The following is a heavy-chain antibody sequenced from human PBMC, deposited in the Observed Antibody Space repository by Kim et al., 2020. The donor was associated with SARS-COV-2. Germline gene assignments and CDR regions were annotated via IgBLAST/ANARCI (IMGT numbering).Heavy chain of an antibody. Sequence: GGSLRLSCAASGFTFSSYEMNWVRQAPGKGLEWVSYISSSGSNTYYADSVKGRFTISRDNAKNSLYLQMNSLRAEDTAVYYCARHKPHDTIFGVGIGHFDIWGRGTMVTVAS. V-gene: IGHV3-48*03. CDR1: GFTFSSYE. J-gene: IGHJ3*02. D-gene: IGHD3-3*01. CDR2: ISSSGSNT. CDR3: ARHKPHDTIFGVGIGHFDI.